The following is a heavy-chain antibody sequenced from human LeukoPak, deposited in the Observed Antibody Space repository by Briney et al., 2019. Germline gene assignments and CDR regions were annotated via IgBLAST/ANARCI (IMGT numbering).Heavy chain of an antibody. J-gene: IGHJ4*02. Sequence: SETLSLTCAVYGGSFRDYYWSWIRQPSGKGLEWIGEISHSGSTKQNPSLKSRATISVDTSKNQFSLKLTSVTAADTAVYYCARQLTYDSGNSFDYWGQGNLVTVSS. CDR2: ISHSGST. CDR3: ARQLTYDSGNSFDY. CDR1: GGSFRDYY. D-gene: IGHD3-10*01. V-gene: IGHV4-34*04.